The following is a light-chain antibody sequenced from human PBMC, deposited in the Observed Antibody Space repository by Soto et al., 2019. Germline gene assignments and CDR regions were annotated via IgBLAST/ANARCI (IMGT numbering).Light chain of an antibody. CDR1: QGISNY. CDR2: AAS. CDR3: QKYSSAPIT. Sequence: DIQMTQSPYSLSASVGDRVTITCRASQGISNYLAWYQQKPGKVPKLLIYAASTLQSGVPYRFSGSESGTDVTITISSLQHEDVATSYCQKYSSAPITFGHGTKVYIK. J-gene: IGKJ3*01. V-gene: IGKV1-27*01.